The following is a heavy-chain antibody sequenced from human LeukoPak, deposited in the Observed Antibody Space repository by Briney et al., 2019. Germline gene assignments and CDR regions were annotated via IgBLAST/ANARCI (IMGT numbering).Heavy chain of an antibody. CDR2: IYWDGDP. V-gene: IGHV2-5*02. Sequence: SGPALVQPTQTLTLTCTFSGFSLTTREVAVGWLRQPPGKALEWLALIYWDGDPRYSPSLQSRLTISKDTAQNRVVLTMTNMDPADTATYFCARDNAYYNWLDSWGQGTLVTVSS. CDR3: ARDNAYYNWLDS. J-gene: IGHJ5*01. D-gene: IGHD1-14*01. CDR1: GFSLTTREVA.